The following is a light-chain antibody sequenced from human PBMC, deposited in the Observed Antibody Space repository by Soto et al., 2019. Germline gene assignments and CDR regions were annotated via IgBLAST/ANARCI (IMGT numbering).Light chain of an antibody. V-gene: IGKV1-5*01. CDR1: QSISNW. Sequence: DIQMTQSPSTLPASVGDRVTITCRASQSISNWLAWYQQKPGTAPKLLINHASTLETGVPARFSGRGSGTTFTLTTINLQPEDVATYYCQQYDSRPNTFGQGTKVDIX. J-gene: IGKJ2*01. CDR3: QQYDSRPNT. CDR2: HAS.